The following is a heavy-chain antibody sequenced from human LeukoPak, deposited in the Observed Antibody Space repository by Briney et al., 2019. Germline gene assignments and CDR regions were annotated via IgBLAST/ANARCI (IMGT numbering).Heavy chain of an antibody. J-gene: IGHJ4*02. CDR3: ARGSRIHRETIFGVVTPGY. CDR2: MNPNSGNT. D-gene: IGHD3-3*01. CDR1: GYTFTSYD. Sequence: ASVKVSCKASGYTFTSYDINWVRQATGQGLKWMGWMNPNSGNTGYAQKFQGRVTITRNTSISTAYMELSSLRSEDTAVYYCARGSRIHRETIFGVVTPGYWGQGTLVTVSS. V-gene: IGHV1-8*01.